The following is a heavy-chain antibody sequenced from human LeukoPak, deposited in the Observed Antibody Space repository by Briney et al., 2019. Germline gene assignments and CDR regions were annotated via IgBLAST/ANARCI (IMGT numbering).Heavy chain of an antibody. CDR3: ARGVHYDFWSGYSFGYYYYMDV. Sequence: SETLSLTYTVSGGSISSYYWSWIRQPPGKGLEWIGYIYYSGSTNYNPSLKSRVTISVDTSKNQFSLKLSSVTAADTAVYYCARGVHYDFWSGYSFGYYYYMDVWDKGTTVTVSS. J-gene: IGHJ6*03. V-gene: IGHV4-59*01. CDR2: IYYSGST. CDR1: GGSISSYY. D-gene: IGHD3-3*01.